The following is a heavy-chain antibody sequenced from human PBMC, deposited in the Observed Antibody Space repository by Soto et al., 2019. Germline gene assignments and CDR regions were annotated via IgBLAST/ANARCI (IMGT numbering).Heavy chain of an antibody. CDR3: VRDLDGSGSYYTDY. D-gene: IGHD3-10*01. CDR2: IGPYNGKT. Sequence: WASVKVSCKASGYAFSHYGITWVRQAPGQGLEWMGWIGPYNGKTNYAQKLQGRVTMTTDTSTGTAYMELRSLRSDDTAVYFCVRDLDGSGSYYTDYWGQGTLVTVS. J-gene: IGHJ4*02. CDR1: GYAFSHYG. V-gene: IGHV1-18*01.